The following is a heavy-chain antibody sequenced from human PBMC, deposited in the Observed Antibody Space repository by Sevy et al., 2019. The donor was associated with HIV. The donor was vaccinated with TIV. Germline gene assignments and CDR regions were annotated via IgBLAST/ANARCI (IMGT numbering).Heavy chain of an antibody. Sequence: GGSLRLSSEASGFTFRSYEMNWVRQAPGKGLEWVSYISSSGSIIYYADSVKGRFTISRDNAKNSLYMQMNSLRAEDTAVYYCARVDANYDKGFDPWGQGTLVTVSS. CDR1: GFTFRSYE. J-gene: IGHJ5*02. CDR3: ARVDANYDKGFDP. V-gene: IGHV3-48*03. CDR2: ISSSGSII. D-gene: IGHD3-22*01.